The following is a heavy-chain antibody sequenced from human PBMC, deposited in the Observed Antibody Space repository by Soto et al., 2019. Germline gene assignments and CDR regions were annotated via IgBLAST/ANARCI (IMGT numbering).Heavy chain of an antibody. J-gene: IGHJ6*02. V-gene: IGHV4-30-4*02. Sequence: SETLSLTCAVSGDSVTSNVWWSWIRQAPGKGLEWIGYIFSSGTTYYNPSLKSRLTMSLDTSQNQFSLKLNSVTAADTAVYFCARVPSPFDFYYAMDVWGQGTTVTVSS. CDR1: GDSVTSNVW. D-gene: IGHD3-16*01. CDR3: ARVPSPFDFYYAMDV. CDR2: IFSSGTT.